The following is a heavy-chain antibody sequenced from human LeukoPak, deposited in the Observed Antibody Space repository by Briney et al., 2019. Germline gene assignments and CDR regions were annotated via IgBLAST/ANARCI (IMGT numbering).Heavy chain of an antibody. J-gene: IGHJ4*02. Sequence: GGSLRLSCAASGFTVSSNYMSWVRQAPGKGLEWVSVIYSGGSTYYADSVKGRFTISRDNSKNTLYLQMNSLRAEDTAVYCCARAETTGYYYYFDYWGQGTLVTVSS. CDR2: IYSGGST. CDR1: GFTVSSNY. CDR3: ARAETTGYYYYFDY. D-gene: IGHD3-9*01. V-gene: IGHV3-53*01.